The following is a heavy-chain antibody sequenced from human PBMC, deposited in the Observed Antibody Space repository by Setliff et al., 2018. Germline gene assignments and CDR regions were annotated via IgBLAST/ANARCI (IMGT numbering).Heavy chain of an antibody. Sequence: SETLSLTCSVSGGSISTYHWSWIRQPPEKGLEWIAYIHYSGSTNQNPSLKSRVTISVDTSKNQFSLKLSSVSAADTAVYYCARARSGDYSDSTGYLDYWGQGTLVTVSS. CDR2: IHYSGST. CDR1: GGSISTYH. D-gene: IGHD3-22*01. CDR3: ARARSGDYSDSTGYLDY. V-gene: IGHV4-59*08. J-gene: IGHJ4*02.